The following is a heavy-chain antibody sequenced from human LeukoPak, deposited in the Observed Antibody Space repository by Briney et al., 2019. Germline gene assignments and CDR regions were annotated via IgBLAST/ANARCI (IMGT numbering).Heavy chain of an antibody. CDR1: GFTFSSYA. V-gene: IGHV3-23*01. Sequence: PGGSLRLSCAASGFTFSSYAMSWVRQAPGKGLEWVSAISSSGGSTYHADSVKGRFTISRDNSKNTLYLQMNSLRAEDTAVYYCARAITTRGYYFDYXXXGTLVTVSS. CDR3: ARAITTRGYYFDY. J-gene: IGHJ4*01. CDR2: ISSSGGST. D-gene: IGHD4-11*01.